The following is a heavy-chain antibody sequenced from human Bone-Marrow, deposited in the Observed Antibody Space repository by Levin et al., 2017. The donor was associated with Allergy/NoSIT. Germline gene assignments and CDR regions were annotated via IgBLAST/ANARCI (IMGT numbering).Heavy chain of an antibody. D-gene: IGHD3-10*01. CDR1: GFTFSNFA. CDR2: IGASGGDT. V-gene: IGHV3-23*01. CDR3: AREHYYGSGSYRDFDY. J-gene: IGHJ4*02. Sequence: GESLKISCAASGFTFSNFAMIWVRQAPGKGLEWVSAIGASGGDTYYADSMKGQFTISRDNSKNTLYLQMSSLRAEDTAVYYCAREHYYGSGSYRDFDYWGQGTLVTVSS.